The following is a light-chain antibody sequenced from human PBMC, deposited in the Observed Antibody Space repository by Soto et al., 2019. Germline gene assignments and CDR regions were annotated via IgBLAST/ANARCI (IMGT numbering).Light chain of an antibody. CDR3: SSYSSSTTLVL. J-gene: IGLJ2*01. CDR2: EVS. CDR1: SSDVGPYDR. Sequence: QSALTQPPSVSGSPGQSVTISCTGTSSDVGPYDRVSWYQQPPGTAPKLIIYEVSHRPSGVPDRFSGSKSGNTASLTISGLQAEDEADYYCSSYSSSTTLVLFGGGTKVTVL. V-gene: IGLV2-18*02.